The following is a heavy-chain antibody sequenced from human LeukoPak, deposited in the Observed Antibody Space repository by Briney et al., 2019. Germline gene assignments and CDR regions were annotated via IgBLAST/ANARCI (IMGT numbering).Heavy chain of an antibody. D-gene: IGHD3-3*01. Sequence: SETLSLTCAVSGYSISGGYYWGWIRQPPGKGLEWIGSIYHSGSTYYNPSLKSRVTISVDTSKNQFSLKLSSVTAADTAVYYCARAYYDFWSGYYSRGDAFDIWGQGTMVTVSS. CDR3: ARAYYDFWSGYYSRGDAFDI. CDR2: IYHSGST. J-gene: IGHJ3*02. V-gene: IGHV4-38-2*01. CDR1: GYSISGGYY.